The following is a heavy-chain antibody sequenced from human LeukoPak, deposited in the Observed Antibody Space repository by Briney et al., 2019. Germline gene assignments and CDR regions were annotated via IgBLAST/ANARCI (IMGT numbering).Heavy chain of an antibody. CDR3: ARDRSSSGWRWFDP. J-gene: IGHJ5*02. V-gene: IGHV4-34*01. CDR1: GGSFSGYY. D-gene: IGHD6-19*01. CDR2: INHSGST. Sequence: SETLSLTCAVYGGSFSGYYWSWIRQPPGKGLEWIGEINHSGSTNYNPSLKSRVTISVDTSKNQFSLKLSSVTAADTAVYYCARDRSSSGWRWFDPWGQGTLVTVSS.